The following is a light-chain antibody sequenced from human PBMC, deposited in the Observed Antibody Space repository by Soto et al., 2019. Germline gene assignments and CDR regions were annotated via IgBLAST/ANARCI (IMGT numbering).Light chain of an antibody. CDR2: EGS. CDR1: SSDVGSYNL. V-gene: IGLV2-23*01. CDR3: CSYAGSSTLV. J-gene: IGLJ3*02. Sequence: QSALTQPASVSGSPGQSITISCTGTSSDVGSYNLVSWYQQHPGKAPKVMIYEGSKWPSGVSNRFSGSKSGNTASLTISGLQAEDEAYYYCCSYAGSSTLVFGGGTKVTVL.